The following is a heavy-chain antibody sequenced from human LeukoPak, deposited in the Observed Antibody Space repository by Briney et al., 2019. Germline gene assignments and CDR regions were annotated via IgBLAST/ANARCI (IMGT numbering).Heavy chain of an antibody. CDR1: GITLSNYG. CDR3: AKRGVVIRVILVGFHKEAYYFDS. V-gene: IGHV3-23*01. J-gene: IGHJ4*02. CDR2: IGGSGGDT. Sequence: GGSLRLSCAVSGITLSNYGMSWVRQAPGKGLEWVAGIGGSGGDTNYADSVKGRFTISRDSAKNTLYLQMNSLRAGDTAVYFCAKRGVVIRVILVGFHKEAYYFDSWGQGALVTVSS. D-gene: IGHD3-10*01.